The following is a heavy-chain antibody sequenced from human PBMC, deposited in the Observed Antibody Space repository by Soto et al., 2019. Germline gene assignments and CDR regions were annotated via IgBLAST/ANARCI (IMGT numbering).Heavy chain of an antibody. J-gene: IGHJ4*02. CDR1: GGSRTSYY. CDR3: ARRYGDYFDY. Sequence: PSETLSLTCTVSGGSRTSYYWSWIRQPPGKGLEWIGFIYYTGNTKYNPSLKSRVTISIDTSKSLFSLKLNSVTAADTAVYYCARRYGDYFDYWGQGTLVTVSS. V-gene: IGHV4-59*08. D-gene: IGHD4-17*01. CDR2: IYYTGNT.